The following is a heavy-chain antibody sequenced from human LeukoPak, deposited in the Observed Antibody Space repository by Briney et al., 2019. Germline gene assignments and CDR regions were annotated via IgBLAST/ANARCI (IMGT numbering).Heavy chain of an antibody. CDR1: GFTFSSYA. J-gene: IGHJ4*02. D-gene: IGHD6-19*01. V-gene: IGHV3-23*01. CDR2: ISGSGGRT. Sequence: GGSLRLSCAASGFTFSSYAMSWVRQAPGKGLEWVSSISGSGGRTHYTDSVKGRFTISRDNAKNSLSLQMNSLRAEDTAVYYCARYWEDYSSGWHYWGQGTLVTVSS. CDR3: ARYWEDYSSGWHY.